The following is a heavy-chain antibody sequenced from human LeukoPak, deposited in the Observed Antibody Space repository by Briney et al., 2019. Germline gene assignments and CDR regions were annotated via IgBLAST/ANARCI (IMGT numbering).Heavy chain of an antibody. J-gene: IGHJ4*02. D-gene: IGHD2-15*01. CDR1: GFTFSSYA. CDR2: ISGSGGST. CDR3: AKSKDGGGRFDY. V-gene: IGHV3-23*01. Sequence: GGSLRLSCAASGFTFSSYAMSWVCQAPGKGLEWVSAISGSGGSTCYADSVKGRFTISRDNSKNTLYLQMNSLRAEDTAVYYCAKSKDGGGRFDYWGQGTLVTVSS.